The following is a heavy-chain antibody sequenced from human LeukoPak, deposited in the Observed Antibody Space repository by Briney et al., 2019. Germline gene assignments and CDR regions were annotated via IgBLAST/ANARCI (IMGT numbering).Heavy chain of an antibody. V-gene: IGHV1-18*01. J-gene: IGHJ4*02. Sequence: ASVKVSCKASGYRFTTYGVTWVGQAPGQGLEWLGWINGYNGDTKYVERVQGRVTMTIDTSTSTAYMELRSLRSDDTAVYYCARWYFDYMWGTHRYDYFDYWGQGTLVTVSS. D-gene: IGHD3-16*02. CDR1: GYRFTTYG. CDR2: INGYNGDT. CDR3: ARWYFDYMWGTHRYDYFDY.